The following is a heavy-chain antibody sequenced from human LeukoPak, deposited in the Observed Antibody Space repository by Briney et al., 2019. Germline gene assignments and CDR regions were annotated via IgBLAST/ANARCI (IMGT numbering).Heavy chain of an antibody. V-gene: IGHV3-23*01. Sequence: GASLRLSCAASGFTFSSYAMSWVRQAPGKGLEWVSAISGSGGSTYYADFVKGRFTISRDNSKNTLYLQMNSLRAEDTAVYYCAKDSGSYYYFDYWGQGTLVTVSS. CDR3: AKDSGSYYYFDY. D-gene: IGHD1-26*01. CDR2: ISGSGGST. J-gene: IGHJ4*02. CDR1: GFTFSSYA.